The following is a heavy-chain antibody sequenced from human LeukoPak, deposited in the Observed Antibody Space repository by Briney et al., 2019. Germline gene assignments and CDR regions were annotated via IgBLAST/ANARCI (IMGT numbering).Heavy chain of an antibody. CDR1: GGSFSGYD. J-gene: IGHJ4*02. V-gene: IGHV4-34*01. D-gene: IGHD5-24*01. CDR3: ARSRLHPIIFDY. CDR2: INHSGST. Sequence: PSETLSLTCAVYGGSFSGYDWSWIRQPPGKGLEWLGEINHSGSTNYNPSLKSRVTISVDTSKTQFSLKLSSVTAADTAVYYCARSRLHPIIFDYWGQGTLVTVSS.